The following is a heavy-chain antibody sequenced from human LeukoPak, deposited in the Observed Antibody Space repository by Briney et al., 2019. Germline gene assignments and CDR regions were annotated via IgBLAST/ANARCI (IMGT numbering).Heavy chain of an antibody. V-gene: IGHV4-4*02. CDR1: GGSISSSNW. CDR2: IYHSGTT. Sequence: SGTLSLTCAVSGGSISSSNWWSWVRPPPGKGLEWIGDIYHSGTTNYNPSLKSRVSISVDKSKNQFSLKLSSVTAAATAVYYCARAGGSGYDQFDYWGQGTLVTVSS. CDR3: ARAGGSGYDQFDY. J-gene: IGHJ4*02. D-gene: IGHD5-12*01.